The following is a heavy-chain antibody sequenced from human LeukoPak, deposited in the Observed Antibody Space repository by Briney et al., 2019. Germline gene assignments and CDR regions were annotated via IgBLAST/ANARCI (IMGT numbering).Heavy chain of an antibody. D-gene: IGHD3-22*01. V-gene: IGHV4-38-2*01. CDR2: IYHSGST. CDR1: GYSISSGYY. Sequence: SSETLSLTCAVSGYSISSGYYWGWIRQPPGKGLEWIGSIYHSGSTYYNPSLKSRVTISVDTSKNQFSLKLSSVTAADTAVYYCARGNPLTYYYDSSGYPTPSPFDYWGQGTLVTVSS. CDR3: ARGNPLTYYYDSSGYPTPSPFDY. J-gene: IGHJ4*02.